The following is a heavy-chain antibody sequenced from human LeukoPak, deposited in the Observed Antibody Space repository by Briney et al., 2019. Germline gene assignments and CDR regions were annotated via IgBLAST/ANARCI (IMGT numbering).Heavy chain of an antibody. D-gene: IGHD3-16*02. V-gene: IGHV3-13*01. CDR2: IGTAGDT. CDR1: GFTFSSYD. Sequence: PGGSLRLSCAASGFTFSSYDMHWVRQATGKGLEWVSAIGTAGDTYYPGSVKGRFTISRENAKNSLYLQMNSLRAGDTAVYYCARSGHDYVWGSYRPNGFDYWGQGTLVTVSS. J-gene: IGHJ4*02. CDR3: ARSGHDYVWGSYRPNGFDY.